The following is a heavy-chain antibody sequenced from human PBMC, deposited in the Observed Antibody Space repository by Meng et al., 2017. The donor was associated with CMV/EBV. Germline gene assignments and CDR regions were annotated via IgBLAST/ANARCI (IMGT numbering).Heavy chain of an antibody. V-gene: IGHV4-39*07. D-gene: IGHD4-23*01. CDR3: ASSTVVTDLDY. Sequence: LRPSCTVLVGSSSSSSYYWGWIRQPPGKGLEWIGEINHSGSTNYNPSLNSRVTISVDTSKNQFSLKLSSVTAADAAVYYCASSTVVTDLDYWGQGTLVTVSS. CDR2: INHSGST. J-gene: IGHJ4*02. CDR1: VGSSSSSSYY.